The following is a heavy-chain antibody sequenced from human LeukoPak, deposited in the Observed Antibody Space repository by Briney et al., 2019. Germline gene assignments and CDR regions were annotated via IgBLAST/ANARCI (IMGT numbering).Heavy chain of an antibody. CDR3: ARELRFLEWAPKYYFDY. D-gene: IGHD3-3*01. Sequence: SETLSLTCAVYGGSFSGYYWSWIRRPPGKGLEWIGEINHSGSTNYNPSLKSRVTISVDTSKNQFSLKLSSVTAADTAVYYCARELRFLEWAPKYYFDYWGQGTLVTVSS. V-gene: IGHV4-34*01. CDR1: GGSFSGYY. CDR2: INHSGST. J-gene: IGHJ4*02.